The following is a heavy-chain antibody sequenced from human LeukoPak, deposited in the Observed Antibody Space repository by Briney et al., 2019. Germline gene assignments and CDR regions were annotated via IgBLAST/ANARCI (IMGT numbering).Heavy chain of an antibody. CDR2: ISGSGAST. J-gene: IGHJ6*04. CDR1: GFTFSTYA. CDR3: AKGGGGYSAYSDV. V-gene: IGHV3-23*01. D-gene: IGHD5-12*01. Sequence: GGSLRLSCAASGFTFSTYAMSWVRQAPGKGLEWVSGISGSGASTYYADSVKGRFTISRDDAKNSLYLQMNSLRAEDTAVYYCAKGGGGYSAYSDVWGKGTTVTVSS.